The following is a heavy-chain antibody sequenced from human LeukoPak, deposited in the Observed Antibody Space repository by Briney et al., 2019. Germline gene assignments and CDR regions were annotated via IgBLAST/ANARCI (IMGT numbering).Heavy chain of an antibody. CDR3: ARGGGVVTFFFDY. J-gene: IGHJ4*02. V-gene: IGHV4-30-4*01. Sequence: SETLSLTCTVSGGSISSGDYYWSWIRQPPGKGLEWIGYIYYSGSTYYNPSLKSRVTISVDTSKNQFSLKLSSVTAADTAVYYCARGGGVVTFFFDYWGQRTLVTVSS. CDR2: IYYSGST. CDR1: GGSISSGDYY. D-gene: IGHD2-21*02.